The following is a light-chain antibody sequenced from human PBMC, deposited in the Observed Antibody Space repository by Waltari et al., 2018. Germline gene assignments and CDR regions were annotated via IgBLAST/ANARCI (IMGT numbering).Light chain of an antibody. CDR2: DAS. CDR3: QQCAHSPLT. V-gene: IGKV3-20*01. Sequence: EIVLTQSPGTLSLSPGERATLSCRASQSVGNNYLAWYQQKPGQAPRLLIDDASNRATGIPDRFSGSGSGTAFTLTISRLEAEDFAIYYCQQCAHSPLTFGGGPRWRS. CDR1: QSVGNNY. J-gene: IGKJ4*01.